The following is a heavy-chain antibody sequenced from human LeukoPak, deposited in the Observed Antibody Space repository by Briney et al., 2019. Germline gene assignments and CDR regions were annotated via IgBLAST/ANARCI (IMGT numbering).Heavy chain of an antibody. Sequence: SETLSLTCTVSGGSIPSYYWSWIRQPPGKGLEWIGYIFYPRTTNYNPSLKSRVTISVDTSKNQFSLKVSSVTAADTAVYYCARADSSWRHFDYWGQGTLVTVSP. CDR3: ARADSSWRHFDY. CDR2: IFYPRTT. CDR1: GGSIPSYY. V-gene: IGHV4-59*01. D-gene: IGHD6-13*01. J-gene: IGHJ4*02.